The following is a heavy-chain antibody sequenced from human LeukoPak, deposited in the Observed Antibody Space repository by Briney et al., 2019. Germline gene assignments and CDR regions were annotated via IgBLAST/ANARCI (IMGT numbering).Heavy chain of an antibody. Sequence: ASVKVSCKVSGYILTELSMHWVRQAPGKGLEWKGGFDPEDGETIYAQKFQGRVTMTEDTSTDTACMELSSLRSEDTAVYYCATVESRYYDSSGYRVMDVWGQGTTVTVSS. CDR3: ATVESRYYDSSGYRVMDV. CDR1: GYILTELS. J-gene: IGHJ6*02. V-gene: IGHV1-24*01. CDR2: FDPEDGET. D-gene: IGHD3-22*01.